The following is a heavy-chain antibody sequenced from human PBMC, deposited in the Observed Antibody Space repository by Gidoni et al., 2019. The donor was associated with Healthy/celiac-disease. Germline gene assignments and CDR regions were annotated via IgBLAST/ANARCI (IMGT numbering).Heavy chain of an antibody. V-gene: IGHV5-51*03. D-gene: IGHD5-18*01. CDR1: GYSSTSYW. CDR3: ARSSSYENSGEFDY. CDR2: VYPGDSHT. Sequence: EVQLVQSGAEVKKPGASLKISCKGSGYSSTSYWIGWLRQMSGKCLEWMGIVYPGDSHTRYSPSFQGQVTISADKSISIAYLQWSSLKASDSAMYYCARSSSYENSGEFDYWGQGTLVTVSS. J-gene: IGHJ4*02.